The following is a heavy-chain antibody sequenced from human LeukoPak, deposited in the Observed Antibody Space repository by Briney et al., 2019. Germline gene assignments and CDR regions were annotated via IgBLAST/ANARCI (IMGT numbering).Heavy chain of an antibody. V-gene: IGHV3-53*01. D-gene: IGHD4-17*01. J-gene: IGHJ6*02. CDR1: GFTFNTYT. CDR2: IYSGGST. Sequence: GGSLRLSCAASGFTFNTYTMSWVRQAPGKGLEWVSVIYSGGSTYYADSVKGRFTISRDNSKNTLYLQMNSLRAEDTAVYYCASATDYVNYYYGMDVWGQGATVTVSS. CDR3: ASATDYVNYYYGMDV.